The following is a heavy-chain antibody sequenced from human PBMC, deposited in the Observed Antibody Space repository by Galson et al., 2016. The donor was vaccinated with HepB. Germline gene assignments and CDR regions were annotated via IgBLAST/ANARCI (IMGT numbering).Heavy chain of an antibody. D-gene: IGHD2-21*01. CDR2: VTGSGGKK. Sequence: SLRLSCAASGFTFNTHAMSWVRQAPGKGQEWVAGVTGSGGKKYYSESLKGRVTVSRDNSKNTLYLQMSSLRAADTAVYYRANLKTVMIDYYFDYWGQGTWVNGSS. CDR1: GFTFNTHA. CDR3: ANLKTVMIDYYFDY. J-gene: IGHJ4*02. V-gene: IGHV3-23*01.